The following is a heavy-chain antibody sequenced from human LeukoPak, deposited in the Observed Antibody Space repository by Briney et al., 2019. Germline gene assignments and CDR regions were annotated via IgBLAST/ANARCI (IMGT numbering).Heavy chain of an antibody. CDR2: IYYSGST. V-gene: IGHV4-39*01. D-gene: IGHD3-10*01. J-gene: IGHJ6*03. Sequence: PSETLSLTXTVSGGSISSSSYYWGWIRQPPGKGLEWIGSIYYSGSTFYNPSLKSRVTISVDTSKNQFSLKLSPVTATDTAVYYCAKTQTRVVWGKRTTVTVSS. CDR1: GGSISSSSYY. CDR3: AKTQTRVV.